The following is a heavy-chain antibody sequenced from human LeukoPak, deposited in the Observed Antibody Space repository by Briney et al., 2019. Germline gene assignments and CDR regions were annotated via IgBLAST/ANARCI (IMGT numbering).Heavy chain of an antibody. V-gene: IGHV4-30-2*01. Sequence: SQTLSLTCAVSGGSISSGGYSWSWIRQPPGKGLEWIGYIYHSGSTYYNPSLKSRVTISVDRSKNQFPLKLSSVTAADTAVYYCARGSYCGGDCYSGWFDPWGQGTLVTVSS. CDR2: IYHSGST. CDR1: GGSISSGGYS. CDR3: ARGSYCGGDCYSGWFDP. D-gene: IGHD2-21*02. J-gene: IGHJ5*02.